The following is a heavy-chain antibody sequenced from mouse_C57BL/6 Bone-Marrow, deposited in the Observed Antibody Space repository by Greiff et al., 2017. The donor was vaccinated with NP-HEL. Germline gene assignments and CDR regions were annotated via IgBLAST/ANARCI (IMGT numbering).Heavy chain of an antibody. V-gene: IGHV1-59*01. Sequence: VQLQQPGAELVRPGTSVKLSCKASGYTFTSYWMHWVKQRPGQGLEWIGVIDPSDSYTNYNQQFKGKATLTVDTSSSTAYMQLSSLTSEDSAVYYCARGGRAWFAYWGQGTLVTVSA. CDR1: GYTFTSYW. J-gene: IGHJ3*01. CDR2: IDPSDSYT. CDR3: ARGGRAWFAY.